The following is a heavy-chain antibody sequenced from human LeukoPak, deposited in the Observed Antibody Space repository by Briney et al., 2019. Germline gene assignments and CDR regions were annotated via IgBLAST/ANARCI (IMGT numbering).Heavy chain of an antibody. Sequence: SVKVSCKASGGTFSSYAISWVRQAPGQGLEWMGGIIPIFGTANYAQKFQGRVTITADESTSTAYMELSSLRSEDTAVYYRARGSYYGSGIPATHYGMDVWGKGTTVTVSS. CDR3: ARGSYYGSGIPATHYGMDV. CDR2: IIPIFGTA. J-gene: IGHJ6*04. CDR1: GGTFSSYA. D-gene: IGHD3-10*01. V-gene: IGHV1-69*13.